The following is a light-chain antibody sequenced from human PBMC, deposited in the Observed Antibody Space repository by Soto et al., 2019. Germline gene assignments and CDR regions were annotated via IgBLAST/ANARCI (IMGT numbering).Light chain of an antibody. J-gene: IGKJ1*01. V-gene: IGKV3-15*01. CDR1: QNVNNN. CDR2: GAS. CDR3: QQYNNWPRT. Sequence: EIVITQSPATLSVSPGERATLSCRASQNVNNNFAWYHQKSGQSPRLLIYGASTRATGIPARFSGSGSGTEFTLTISSFQSEDFALYYCQQYNNWPRTFGQGTKVEIK.